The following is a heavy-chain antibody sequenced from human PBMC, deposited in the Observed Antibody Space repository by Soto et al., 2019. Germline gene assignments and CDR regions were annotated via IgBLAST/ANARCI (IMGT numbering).Heavy chain of an antibody. CDR3: ARDVPYSSGWYGYYGMDV. V-gene: IGHV1-46*01. Sequence: ASVKVSCKASGYTFTSYYMHWVRQAPGQGLEWMGIINPSGGSTSYAQKFRGRVTMTRDTSTSTVYMELSSLRSDDTAVYYCARDVPYSSGWYGYYGMDVWGQGTTVTVSS. CDR2: INPSGGST. D-gene: IGHD6-19*01. CDR1: GYTFTSYY. J-gene: IGHJ6*02.